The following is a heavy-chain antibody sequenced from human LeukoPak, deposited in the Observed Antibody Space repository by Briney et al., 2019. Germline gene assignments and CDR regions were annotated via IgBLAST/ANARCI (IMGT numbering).Heavy chain of an antibody. Sequence: GGSLRLSCAASGFTFSDSYMSWIRQAAGKGLEWISYISSTSSHTNYADSVKGRFTISRDNAKRSLYLQMHSLRAEDTAVYYCARGSARWFDPWGQGTLVTVSS. J-gene: IGHJ5*02. CDR3: ARGSARWFDP. CDR2: ISSTSSHT. V-gene: IGHV3-11*05. CDR1: GFTFSDSY.